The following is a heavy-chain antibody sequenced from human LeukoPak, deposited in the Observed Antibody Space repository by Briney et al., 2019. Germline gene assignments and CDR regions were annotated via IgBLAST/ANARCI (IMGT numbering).Heavy chain of an antibody. CDR1: GFTFSSYA. CDR3: AKDPYYYDSSGYPRYFDY. CDR2: ISGSGGST. Sequence: GGSLRLSCAASGFTFSSYAMSWVRQAPGKGREWVSAISGSGGSTYYADSVKGRFTISRDNSKNTLYLQMNSLRAEDTAVYYCAKDPYYYDSSGYPRYFDYWGQGTLVTVSS. V-gene: IGHV3-23*01. J-gene: IGHJ4*02. D-gene: IGHD3-22*01.